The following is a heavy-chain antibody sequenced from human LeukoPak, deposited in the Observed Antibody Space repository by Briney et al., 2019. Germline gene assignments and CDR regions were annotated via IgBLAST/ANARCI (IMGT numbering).Heavy chain of an antibody. J-gene: IGHJ4*02. CDR1: GYTFTSYG. Sequence: ASVKVSCKASGYTFTSYGFSWVRQAPGQGLEWMGWICTYYGNTNYAQKLQDRVTMTTDTSTSTAYMELTSLRSDNTAVYYCARVYSTNYYGSGDRPFLFDYWGQGTVVTVSS. CDR3: ARVYSTNYYGSGDRPFLFDY. D-gene: IGHD3-10*01. CDR2: ICTYYGNT. V-gene: IGHV1-18*01.